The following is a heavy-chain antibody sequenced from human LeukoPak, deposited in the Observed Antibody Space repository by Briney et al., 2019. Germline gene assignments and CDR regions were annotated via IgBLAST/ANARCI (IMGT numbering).Heavy chain of an antibody. CDR3: ARVAIVVVVAATPDAFDI. J-gene: IGHJ3*02. V-gene: IGHV6-1*01. CDR1: GDSVSSNSAA. D-gene: IGHD2-15*01. Sequence: SQTLSLTCAIFGDSVSSNSAAWNWIRQSPSRGLEWLGRTYYRSKWYNDYAVSMKGRISISPDTSKNQFSLKLSSVTAADTAVYYCARVAIVVVVAATPDAFDIWGQGTMVTVSS. CDR2: TYYRSKWYN.